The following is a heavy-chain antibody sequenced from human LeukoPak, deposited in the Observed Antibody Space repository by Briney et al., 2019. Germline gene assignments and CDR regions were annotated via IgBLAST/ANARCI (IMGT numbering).Heavy chain of an antibody. J-gene: IGHJ5*02. CDR3: ARDQHWFDP. Sequence: SSETLSLTCTVSGGSISSYYWSWIRQPPGKGLEWIGYIYYSGSTNYNPSLKSRVTISVDTSKNQFSLKLSSVTAADTAVYYCARDQHWFDPWGQGTLVTVSS. CDR1: GGSISSYY. CDR2: IYYSGST. D-gene: IGHD2-2*01. V-gene: IGHV4-59*01.